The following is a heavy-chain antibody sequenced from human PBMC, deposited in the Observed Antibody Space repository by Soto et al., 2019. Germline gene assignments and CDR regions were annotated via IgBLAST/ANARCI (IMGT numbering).Heavy chain of an antibody. CDR3: ARVGLDSSSFHY. J-gene: IGHJ4*02. D-gene: IGHD6-6*01. V-gene: IGHV1-46*01. Sequence: VASVKVSCKASGYTFTSYYIHWVRQAPGQGLEWMGIINPSGGITSYAQKFQARVNMTRDTSTSTVYMELNSLRSEDTAVYYCARVGLDSSSFHYWDQGTLVTVSS. CDR1: GYTFTSYY. CDR2: INPSGGIT.